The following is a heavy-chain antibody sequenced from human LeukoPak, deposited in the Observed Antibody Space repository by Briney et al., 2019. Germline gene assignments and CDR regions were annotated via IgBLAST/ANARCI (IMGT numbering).Heavy chain of an antibody. J-gene: IGHJ5*02. CDR2: IYTSGST. D-gene: IGHD3-10*01. CDR1: GGSISGYY. Sequence: SETLSLTCTVSGGSISGYYWSWIRQPAGKGLEWIGRIYTSGSTNYNPSLKSRVTMSVDTSKNQFSLKLSSVTAADTAVYYCAREAWFGRWFDPWGQGTLVTVSS. V-gene: IGHV4-4*07. CDR3: AREAWFGRWFDP.